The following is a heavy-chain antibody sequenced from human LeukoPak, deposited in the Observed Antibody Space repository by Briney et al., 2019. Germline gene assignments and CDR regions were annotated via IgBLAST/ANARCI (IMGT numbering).Heavy chain of an antibody. Sequence: ASVKVSCKASGYTFTDYYMHWVRQAPGQGLEWMGWIDPNTGGTNYAQKFQDRATMTGDTSISTAYMELNRLRSDDTAVYYCARVVAGVGAAFDYWGQGTLVTVSS. J-gene: IGHJ4*02. V-gene: IGHV1-2*02. CDR3: ARVVAGVGAAFDY. D-gene: IGHD6-13*01. CDR2: IDPNTGGT. CDR1: GYTFTDYY.